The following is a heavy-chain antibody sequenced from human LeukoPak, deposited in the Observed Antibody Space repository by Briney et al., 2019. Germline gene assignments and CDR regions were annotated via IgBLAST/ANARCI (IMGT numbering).Heavy chain of an antibody. J-gene: IGHJ6*02. CDR1: GGSFSSASYY. V-gene: IGHV4-61*01. CDR2: VYHTAST. D-gene: IGHD3-3*01. Sequence: PSETLSLTCTVSGGSFSSASYYWSWVRQPPEKGLEWIVYVYHTASTNYNPSLKSRVTISLDMSKNQFSLKLSSVTAADTAVYYCASVPILGVFTPYGMDVWGQGTTVTVSS. CDR3: ASVPILGVFTPYGMDV.